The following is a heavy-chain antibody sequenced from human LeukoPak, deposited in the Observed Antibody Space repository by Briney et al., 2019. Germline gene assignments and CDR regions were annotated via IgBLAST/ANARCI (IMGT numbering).Heavy chain of an antibody. CDR1: SGSMTNSC. CDR2: IYPDGRI. V-gene: IGHV4-59*12. D-gene: IGHD3-22*01. J-gene: IGHJ4*02. CDR3: TREGYDRSGYFLDF. Sequence: SETLSLTCSVSSGSMTNSCWSWFRQAPGKGFEWLGFIYPDGRIEYSPSLRSRVTFSVATSKLEATVRLSSVTASDTAVYYCTREGYDRSGYFLDFWGQGTLVTVSS.